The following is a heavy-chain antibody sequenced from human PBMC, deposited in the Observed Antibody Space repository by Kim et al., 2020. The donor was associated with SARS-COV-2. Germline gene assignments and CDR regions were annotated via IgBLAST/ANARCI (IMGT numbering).Heavy chain of an antibody. CDR3: ARDTSGSYLVGYFDY. V-gene: IGHV3-7*01. CDR1: GFTFSSYW. CDR2: IKQDGSEK. J-gene: IGHJ4*02. D-gene: IGHD1-26*01. Sequence: GGSLRLSCAVSGFTFSSYWMSWVRQAPGKGLEWVANIKQDGSEKYYVDSVKGRFTISRDNAKNSLYLQMNSLRGEDTAVYYCARDTSGSYLVGYFDYWGQGTLVPVSS.